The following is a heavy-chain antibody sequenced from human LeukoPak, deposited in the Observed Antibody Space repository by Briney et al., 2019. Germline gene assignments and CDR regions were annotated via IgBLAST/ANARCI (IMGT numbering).Heavy chain of an antibody. Sequence: SETLSLTCTVSGGSISSYYWSWIRQPPGKGLEWIGYIYYSGSTNYNPSLKSRVTISVDTSKNQFSLKLSSVTAADTAVYYCASFYPYSGSYYVAYWGQGTLVTVSS. CDR3: ASFYPYSGSYYVAY. J-gene: IGHJ4*02. D-gene: IGHD1-26*01. V-gene: IGHV4-59*12. CDR1: GGSISSYY. CDR2: IYYSGST.